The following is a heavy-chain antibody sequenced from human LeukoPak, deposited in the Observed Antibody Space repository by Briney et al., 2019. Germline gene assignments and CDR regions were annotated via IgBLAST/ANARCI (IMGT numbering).Heavy chain of an antibody. D-gene: IGHD5-24*01. CDR1: GGSISSYS. J-gene: IGHJ4*02. Sequence: SEALSLTCTVSGGSISSYSWSWIRQPPGKGLEWIGLVYDGGSTYYNPSLKSRVTISLDTSKNQVSLNLNSVTSPDTAVYYCARAGPRRAGYNFDYWGQGTLVTFSS. CDR3: ARAGPRRAGYNFDY. V-gene: IGHV4-59*01. CDR2: VYDGGST.